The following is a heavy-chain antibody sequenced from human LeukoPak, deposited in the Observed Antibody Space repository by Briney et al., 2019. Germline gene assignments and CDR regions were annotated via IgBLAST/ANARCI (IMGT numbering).Heavy chain of an antibody. J-gene: IGHJ4*02. CDR3: ANFFGDNFGY. CDR2: SRNKANSYTT. Sequence: GGSLRLSCTASGFTFGDYAMSWVRQAPGKGLEWIGRSRNKANSYTTEYAASVEGRFTISRDDSKSSLYLQMNSLKTEDTAIYYCANFFGDNFGYWGQGTLVTVSS. CDR1: GFTFGDYA. D-gene: IGHD5-24*01. V-gene: IGHV3-72*01.